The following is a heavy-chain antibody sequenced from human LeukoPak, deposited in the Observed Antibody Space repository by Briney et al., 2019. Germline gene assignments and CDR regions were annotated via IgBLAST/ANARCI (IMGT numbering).Heavy chain of an antibody. CDR1: GGSISSGGYY. Sequence: SQTLSLTCTVSGGSISSGGYYWSWIRQHPGKGLEWIGYIYYSGSTYYNPSLKSRVTISVDTSKNQFSLKLSSVTAADTAVYYCARENRLSGGWYGPLDYWGQGTLVTVSS. CDR3: ARENRLSGGWYGPLDY. D-gene: IGHD6-19*01. CDR2: IYYSGST. V-gene: IGHV4-31*03. J-gene: IGHJ4*02.